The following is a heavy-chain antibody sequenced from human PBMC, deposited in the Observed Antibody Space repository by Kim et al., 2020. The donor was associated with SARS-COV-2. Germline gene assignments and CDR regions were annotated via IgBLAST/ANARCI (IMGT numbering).Heavy chain of an antibody. D-gene: IGHD6-19*01. Sequence: ADAAKGRFTISRDNAKNSLYLQMNSLRAEDTAVYYCARDLAVAGRYYFDYWGQGTLVTVSS. CDR3: ARDLAVAGRYYFDY. J-gene: IGHJ4*02. V-gene: IGHV3-21*01.